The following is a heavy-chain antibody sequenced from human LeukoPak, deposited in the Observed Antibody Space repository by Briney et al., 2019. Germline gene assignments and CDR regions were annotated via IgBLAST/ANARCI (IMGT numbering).Heavy chain of an antibody. CDR3: ARALRFLEWLFHGTDYYYMDV. D-gene: IGHD3-3*01. V-gene: IGHV1-46*01. CDR2: INPSGGST. Sequence: GASVKVSCKASGYTFTSYYMHWVRQAPGQGLEWMGIINPSGGSTSYAQKFQGRVTMTRDTSTSTVYMELSSLRSEDTAVYYCARALRFLEWLFHGTDYYYMDVWGKGTTVTVSS. CDR1: GYTFTSYY. J-gene: IGHJ6*03.